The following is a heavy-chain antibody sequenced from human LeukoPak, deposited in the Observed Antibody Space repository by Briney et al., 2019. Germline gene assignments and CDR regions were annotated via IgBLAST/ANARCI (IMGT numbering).Heavy chain of an antibody. D-gene: IGHD3-10*01. Sequence: KPSETLSLTCTVSGGSISSYYWSWIRQPAGKGLEWIRGIYTSGSTNYNPSLKSRVTMSVDTSKNQFSLKLSSVTAADTAVYYCAITTMVRSRGNRYYFDYWGQGTLVTVSS. CDR1: GGSISSYY. J-gene: IGHJ4*02. CDR2: IYTSGST. CDR3: AITTMVRSRGNRYYFDY. V-gene: IGHV4-4*07.